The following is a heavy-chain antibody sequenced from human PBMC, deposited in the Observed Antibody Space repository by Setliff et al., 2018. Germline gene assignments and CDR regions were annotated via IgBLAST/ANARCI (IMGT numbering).Heavy chain of an antibody. CDR3: ASGCIAASRCYGMDV. J-gene: IGHJ6*02. Sequence: PGGSLRLSCAASGFTFSSYAITWVRQAPGKGLVWVSRVNSDGSSYIYYADSVKGRFTISRDNAKNSLYLQMNSLRAEDTAVYYCASGCIAASRCYGMDVWGQGTTVTVSS. CDR2: VNSDGSSYI. D-gene: IGHD6-6*01. CDR1: GFTFSSYA. V-gene: IGHV3-21*01.